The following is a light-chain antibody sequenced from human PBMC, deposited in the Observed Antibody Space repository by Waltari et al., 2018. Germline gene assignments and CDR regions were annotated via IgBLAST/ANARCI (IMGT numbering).Light chain of an antibody. CDR2: GAS. V-gene: IGKV3-15*01. CDR3: QQYYNWPLLT. CDR1: QSVSSY. Sequence: EIVMTQSPATLAAAPGERATLSCRASQSVSSYLAWYQQKPGQAPRLLIYGASTRATGIPARFSGSGSGTEFTLTISSLQSEDFAVYYCQQYYNWPLLTFGGGTKVEIK. J-gene: IGKJ4*01.